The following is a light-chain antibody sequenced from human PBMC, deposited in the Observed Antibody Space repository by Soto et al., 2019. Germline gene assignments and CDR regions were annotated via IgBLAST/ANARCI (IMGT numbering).Light chain of an antibody. CDR2: DVS. CDR1: SSDVGGYDY. V-gene: IGLV2-14*01. CDR3: SSYTTTSTLV. J-gene: IGLJ2*01. Sequence: QSALTQPASMSGSPGQSITISCTGTSSDVGGYDYVSWYQQHPGEAPQLMIYDVSNRPSGVSNRFSDSNAGNSASLTISWHQAEDEDDYYCSSYTTTSTLVFGGGTKLTVL.